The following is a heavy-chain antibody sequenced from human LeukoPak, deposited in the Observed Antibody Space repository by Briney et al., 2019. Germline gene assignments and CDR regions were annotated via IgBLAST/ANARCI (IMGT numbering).Heavy chain of an antibody. CDR3: ARNGPRPYYYYMDV. Sequence: ASVKVSCKTSGGTCSSYGISWVRQAPGQGLEWMGGIIPIFATANYAQKFQGRVTITTDESTSTAYMELSSLRSEDTAVYYCARNGPRPYYYYMDVWGKGTTVTVSS. CDR2: IIPIFATA. CDR1: GGTCSSYG. V-gene: IGHV1-69*05. J-gene: IGHJ6*03.